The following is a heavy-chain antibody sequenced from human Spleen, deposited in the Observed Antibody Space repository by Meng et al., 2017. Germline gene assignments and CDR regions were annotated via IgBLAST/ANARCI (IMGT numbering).Heavy chain of an antibody. Sequence: QVQRPGSGPGLVKPSPTLSLTCTVSGGSISSGGYYGRWIRQHPGKGLEWIGYIYYSGNTYYNPSLKSLVIISVDTSKNQFSLRLSSVTAADTAVYYCARLTGRYYFDYWGQGTLVTVSS. CDR2: IYYSGNT. V-gene: IGHV4-31*01. D-gene: IGHD1-26*01. CDR3: ARLTGRYYFDY. J-gene: IGHJ4*02. CDR1: GGSISSGGYY.